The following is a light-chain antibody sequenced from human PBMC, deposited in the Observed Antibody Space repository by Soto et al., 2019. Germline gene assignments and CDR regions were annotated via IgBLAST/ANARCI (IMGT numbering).Light chain of an antibody. CDR2: GAS. CDR1: QSVSSN. V-gene: IGKV3-15*01. Sequence: EIVMTQSPATLSVSPGERATLSCRASQSVSSNLAWYQQKPGQAPRLLIYGASTRATGIPARFSGSGSGTEFTLTISSLQSEDFEVYYCQQYNKWPPWTFGQGPKGELK. J-gene: IGKJ1*01. CDR3: QQYNKWPPWT.